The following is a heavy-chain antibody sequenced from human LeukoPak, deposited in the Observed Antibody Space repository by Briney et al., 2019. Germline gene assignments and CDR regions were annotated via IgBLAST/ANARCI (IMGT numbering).Heavy chain of an antibody. CDR3: ARWAGSAGYYYYMDV. J-gene: IGHJ6*03. CDR2: INPNSGGT. V-gene: IGHV1-2*02. D-gene: IGHD1-14*01. Sequence: GASVKVSCKASGYTFTGYYMHWVRQAPGQGLEWMGWINPNSGGTNYAQKFQGRVTMTRDTSISTAYMELSRLRSDDTAVYYCARWAGSAGYYYYMDVWGKGTTVTVSS. CDR1: GYTFTGYY.